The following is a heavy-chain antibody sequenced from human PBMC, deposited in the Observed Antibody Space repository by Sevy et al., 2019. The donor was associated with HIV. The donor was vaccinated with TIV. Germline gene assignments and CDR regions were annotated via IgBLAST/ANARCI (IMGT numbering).Heavy chain of an antibody. Sequence: GGSLRLSCAASGFSFSVYWMSWVRQAPGKGLEWVANLKQDGSEKYYVDSVKGRFTISRDNAKNSLYLQMNSLRAEDTAVYYCGREGVGGYSYSLDCWGQGTLVTVSS. CDR2: LKQDGSEK. D-gene: IGHD5-18*01. CDR3: GREGVGGYSYSLDC. V-gene: IGHV3-7*01. CDR1: GFSFSVYW. J-gene: IGHJ4*02.